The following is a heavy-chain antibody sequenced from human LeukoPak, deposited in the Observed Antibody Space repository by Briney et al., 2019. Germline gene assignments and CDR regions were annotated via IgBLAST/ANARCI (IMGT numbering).Heavy chain of an antibody. CDR1: TFTFTNYA. D-gene: IGHD3-10*01. J-gene: IGHJ4*02. CDR3: GKHLWRDLLWFGEGYYFDY. V-gene: IGHV3-23*01. CDR2: ISGSGSIT. Sequence: GGSLRLSCTASTFTFTNYAMNWVRQAPGKGLEWVSTISGSGSITFYADSVKGRFTISRDDSNTLYLQMNSLRADDTAVYYCGKHLWRDLLWFGEGYYFDYWGQGTLVTVSS.